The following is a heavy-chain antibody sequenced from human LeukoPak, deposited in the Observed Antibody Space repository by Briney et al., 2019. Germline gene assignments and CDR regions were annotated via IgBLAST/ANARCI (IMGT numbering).Heavy chain of an antibody. CDR1: GFTFSSYS. Sequence: GGSLRLSCAASGFTFSSYSMNWVRQAPGKGLEWVSSISSSSSYIYYADSVRGRFTISRDNAKNSLYLQMNSLRAEDTAVYYCARDWAGIIRRGAAFDYWGQGTLVTVSS. J-gene: IGHJ4*02. V-gene: IGHV3-21*01. D-gene: IGHD1-26*01. CDR3: ARDWAGIIRRGAAFDY. CDR2: ISSSSSYI.